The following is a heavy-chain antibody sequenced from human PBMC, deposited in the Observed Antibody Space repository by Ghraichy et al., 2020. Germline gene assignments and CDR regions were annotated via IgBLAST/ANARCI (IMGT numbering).Heavy chain of an antibody. V-gene: IGHV4-38-2*02. Sequence: SETLSLTCTVSGYSISSGYYWGWIRQPPGKGLEWIGSIYHSGSTYYNPSLKSRVTISVDTSKNQFSLKLSSVTAADTAVYYCAYPRGYYGDYVGLFDYWGQGTLVTVSS. CDR3: AYPRGYYGDYVGLFDY. J-gene: IGHJ4*02. CDR1: GYSISSGYY. CDR2: IYHSGST. D-gene: IGHD4-17*01.